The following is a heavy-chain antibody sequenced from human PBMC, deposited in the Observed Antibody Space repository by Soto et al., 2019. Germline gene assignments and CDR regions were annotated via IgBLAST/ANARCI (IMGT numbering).Heavy chain of an antibody. Sequence: SETLSLTCTLSGASISSSSYYWGWIRQPPGKGLEWIGSIYYSGSTYYNPSLKSRVTISVDTSKNQFSLKLSSVTTADTAVYYCASPRFSDYYGMDVWGQGTTVT. CDR2: IYYSGST. V-gene: IGHV4-39*01. CDR3: ASPRFSDYYGMDV. J-gene: IGHJ6*02. CDR1: GASISSSSYY. D-gene: IGHD3-3*01.